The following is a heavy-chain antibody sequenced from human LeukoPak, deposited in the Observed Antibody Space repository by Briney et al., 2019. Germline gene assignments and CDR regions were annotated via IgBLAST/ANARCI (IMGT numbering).Heavy chain of an antibody. CDR2: ICYSGST. V-gene: IGHV4-39*01. CDR3: ARAGYCGGDCYLFDY. D-gene: IGHD2-21*02. CDR1: SDSIYSSNYY. Sequence: PSETLSLTCTVSSDSIYSSNYYWVRLPQPQGKGLEWYMSICYSGSTYYNSSLKSRVTISVYTNKNQFSLKLSSLAAAATVLYFCARAGYCGGDCYLFDYWGQGTLVTVFS. J-gene: IGHJ4*02.